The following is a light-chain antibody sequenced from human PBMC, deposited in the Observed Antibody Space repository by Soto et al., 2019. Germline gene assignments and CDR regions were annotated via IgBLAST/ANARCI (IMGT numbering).Light chain of an antibody. CDR3: HHYNRYST. V-gene: IGKV1-5*03. CDR1: QSISSW. J-gene: IGKJ1*01. Sequence: DIQMTQSPSTLSASVGDRVTITCRASQSISSWLAWYQQKPGKAPKLLSYKASSLESGVPSTFRGSGSGTEFALTISLLQPDDFATYSCHHYNRYSTFGQGTKVEIK. CDR2: KAS.